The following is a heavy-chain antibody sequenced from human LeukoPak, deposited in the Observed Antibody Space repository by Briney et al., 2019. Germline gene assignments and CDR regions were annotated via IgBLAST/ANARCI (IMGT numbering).Heavy chain of an antibody. D-gene: IGHD3-9*01. V-gene: IGHV3-53*01. Sequence: GGSLRLSCAASGFTVSSNYMSWVRQAPGKGLEWASVIYSGGSTYYADSVKGRFTISRDNSKNTLYLQMNSLRAEDTAVYYCARGLRYDILTGYGSQNPYYFDYWGQGTLVTVSS. CDR3: ARGLRYDILTGYGSQNPYYFDY. CDR2: IYSGGST. J-gene: IGHJ4*02. CDR1: GFTVSSNY.